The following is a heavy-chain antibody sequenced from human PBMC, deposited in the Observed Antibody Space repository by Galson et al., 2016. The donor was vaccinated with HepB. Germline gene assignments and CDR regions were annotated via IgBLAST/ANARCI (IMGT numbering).Heavy chain of an antibody. Sequence: ETLSLTCDVYGGSLSDYYCWSWIRQPPGRGLEWIGEINHVGSTYYNPSLKSRVTVSVDTSKNQFSLKLTTVTAADTAFYYCARTTRERLFDLWGRGTLVTVSS. D-gene: IGHD1-1*01. CDR1: GGSLSDYY. CDR3: ARTTRERLFDL. CDR2: INHVGST. V-gene: IGHV4-34*01. J-gene: IGHJ2*01.